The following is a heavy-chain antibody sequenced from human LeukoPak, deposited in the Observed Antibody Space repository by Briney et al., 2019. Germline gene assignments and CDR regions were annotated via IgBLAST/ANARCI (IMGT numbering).Heavy chain of an antibody. V-gene: IGHV3-74*01. Sequence: GGSLRLSCAASGFTFSSYWMHWVRQGPGKELTWVSHINSDGTTTNYADSVKGRFTISRDNAKNTLYLQMNSLRVEDTAVYYCARFSSGWSPSGFDYWGRGTLVTVSS. J-gene: IGHJ4*02. CDR1: GFTFSSYW. CDR3: ARFSSGWSPSGFDY. D-gene: IGHD6-19*01. CDR2: INSDGTTT.